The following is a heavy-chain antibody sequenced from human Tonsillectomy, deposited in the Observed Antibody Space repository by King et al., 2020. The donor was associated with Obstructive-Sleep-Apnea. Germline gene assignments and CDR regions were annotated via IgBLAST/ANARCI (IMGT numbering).Heavy chain of an antibody. D-gene: IGHD2/OR15-2a*01. Sequence: HAQLVDSGAEVKKPGASVLVSCKASGYTFSTYDIHWLRQATGPGLEWVGWMNPNSGITGYAQRFQGRVTMTRNSSISTAYLELSSLTSEDTALYYCARGRRIFDYWGQGTLVTASS. CDR2: MNPNSGIT. V-gene: IGHV1-8*01. CDR3: ARGRRIFDY. J-gene: IGHJ4*02. CDR1: GYTFSTYD.